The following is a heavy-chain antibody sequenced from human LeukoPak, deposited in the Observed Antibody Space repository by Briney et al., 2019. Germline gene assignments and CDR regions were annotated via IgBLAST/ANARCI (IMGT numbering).Heavy chain of an antibody. CDR2: IYHSGST. D-gene: IGHD3-3*01. CDR3: ARVLEWLKSIDY. Sequence: SETLSLTCTVSGGSISSGGYYWSWIRQPPGKGLEWIGYIYHSGSTYYNPSLKSRVTISVDRSKNQFSLKLSSVTAADTAVYYCARVLEWLKSIDYWGQGTLVTVSS. J-gene: IGHJ4*02. V-gene: IGHV4-30-2*01. CDR1: GGSISSGGYY.